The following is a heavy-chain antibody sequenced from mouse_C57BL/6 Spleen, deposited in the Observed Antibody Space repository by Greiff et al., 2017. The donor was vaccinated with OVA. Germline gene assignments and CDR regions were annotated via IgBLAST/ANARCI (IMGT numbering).Heavy chain of an antibody. CDR1: GYTFTDYY. CDR3: ARREGAMDY. Sequence: EVKLVESGPVLVKPGASVKMSCKASGYTFTDYYMNWVKQSHGKSLEWIGVINPYNGGTSYNQKFKGKATLTVDKSSSTAYMELNSLTSEDSAVYYCARREGAMDYWGQGTSVTVSS. CDR2: INPYNGGT. V-gene: IGHV1-19*01. J-gene: IGHJ4*01.